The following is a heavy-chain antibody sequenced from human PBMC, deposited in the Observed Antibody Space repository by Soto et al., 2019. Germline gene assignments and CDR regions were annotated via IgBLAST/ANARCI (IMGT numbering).Heavy chain of an antibody. CDR3: ARERTVAGNDY. Sequence: EVKKPGASVKVSCKASGYTFTSYDINWVRQATGQGLEWMGWMNPNSGNTGYAQQFQGRVTMTRNTSISTAYRELSSLRSEDTAVYYCARERTVAGNDYWGQGTLVTVSS. D-gene: IGHD6-19*01. CDR1: GYTFTSYD. V-gene: IGHV1-8*01. J-gene: IGHJ4*02. CDR2: MNPNSGNT.